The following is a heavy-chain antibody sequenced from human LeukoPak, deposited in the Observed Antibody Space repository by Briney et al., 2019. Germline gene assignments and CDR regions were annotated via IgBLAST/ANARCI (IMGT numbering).Heavy chain of an antibody. CDR3: AKVGLRGYYYGSGSSPNWFDP. D-gene: IGHD3-10*01. CDR2: ISSSGSTI. J-gene: IGHJ5*02. CDR1: GFTFSSYE. Sequence: GGSLRLSCAASGFTFSSYEMNWVRQAPGKGLEWVSYISSSGSTIYYADSVKGRFTISRDNAKNSLYLQMNSLRAEDTAVYYCAKVGLRGYYYGSGSSPNWFDPWGQGTLVTVSS. V-gene: IGHV3-48*03.